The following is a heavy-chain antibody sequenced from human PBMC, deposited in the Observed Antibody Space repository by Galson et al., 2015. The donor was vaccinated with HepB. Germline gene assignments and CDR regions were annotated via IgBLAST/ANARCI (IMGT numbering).Heavy chain of an antibody. J-gene: IGHJ4*02. CDR1: GFTFSSYA. Sequence: SLRLSCAASGFTFSSYAMSWVRQAPGKGLEWVSAISGSGGSTYYADSVKGRFTISRDNSKNTLYLQMNSLRAEDTAVYYCVTPGRPKDIVVVPAAHGPSDYWGQGTLVTVSS. CDR3: VTPGRPKDIVVVPAAHGPSDY. CDR2: ISGSGGST. D-gene: IGHD2-2*01. V-gene: IGHV3-23*01.